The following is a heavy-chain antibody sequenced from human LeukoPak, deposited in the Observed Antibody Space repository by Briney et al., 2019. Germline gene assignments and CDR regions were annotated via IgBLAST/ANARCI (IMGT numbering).Heavy chain of an antibody. CDR1: GGSISTYY. V-gene: IGHV4-59*01. Sequence: SEALSLTCTVSGGSISTYYWSWIRQPPGKGLEWIGYISYSGSTNYNPSLKSRVPITVDPSKNQFSLKLSSLTAADTAVYYCAREGYDSNIYYKADYWGQGTLVTVSS. CDR2: ISYSGST. D-gene: IGHD3-22*01. J-gene: IGHJ4*02. CDR3: AREGYDSNIYYKADY.